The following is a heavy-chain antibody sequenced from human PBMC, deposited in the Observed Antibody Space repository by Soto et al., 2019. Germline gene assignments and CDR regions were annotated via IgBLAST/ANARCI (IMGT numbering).Heavy chain of an antibody. J-gene: IGHJ4*02. CDR1: GFTFSSYW. CDR2: IKPDGSEK. V-gene: IGHV3-7*01. Sequence: EVQLVESGGGLVQPGGSLRLSCAASGFTFSSYWMSWVRQAPGKGLEWVANIKPDGSEKYYVDSVRGRCTISRDDVENPLNLQMNSLRAEDAALYYCARDEARPLGYWGQGTLVTVSS. D-gene: IGHD6-6*01. CDR3: ARDEARPLGY.